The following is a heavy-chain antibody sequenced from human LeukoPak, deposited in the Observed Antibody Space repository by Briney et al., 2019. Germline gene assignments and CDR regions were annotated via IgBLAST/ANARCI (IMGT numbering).Heavy chain of an antibody. CDR2: ISHSGTT. CDR3: EREGDILGATMDS. Sequence: SETLSLTCVASDYSISSGYFWGWIRRPPGKGLEWIGSISHSGTTYYNPSFKSRVTISLDTSKNQFSLKLKSVTAADTAFYYCEREGDILGATMDSWGQGTLVTVSS. D-gene: IGHD1-26*01. V-gene: IGHV4-38-2*02. J-gene: IGHJ4*02. CDR1: DYSISSGYF.